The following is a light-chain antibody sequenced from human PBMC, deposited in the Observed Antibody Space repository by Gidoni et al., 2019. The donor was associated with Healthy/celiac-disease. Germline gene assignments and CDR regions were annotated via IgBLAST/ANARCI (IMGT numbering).Light chain of an antibody. J-gene: IGKJ2*01. CDR2: LGS. CDR1: QSLLHSNGYNY. V-gene: IGKV2-28*01. Sequence: DLVMTQSPLSLPVTPGEPASISCRSSQSLLHSNGYNYLDLYLQKPGQSPQLLIYLGSNRASGVPDRFSGSGSGTDFTLKISRVESEDVGVYYCMQALQTPNTFGQGTKLEIK. CDR3: MQALQTPNT.